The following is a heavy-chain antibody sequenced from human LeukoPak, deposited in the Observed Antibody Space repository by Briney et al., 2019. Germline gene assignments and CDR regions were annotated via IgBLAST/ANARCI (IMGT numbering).Heavy chain of an antibody. V-gene: IGHV3-30-3*01. J-gene: IGHJ4*02. CDR1: GFTFSSHA. Sequence: PGGSLRLSCAASGFTFSSHAMHWVRQAPGKGLEWVAVISYDGSNKYYADSVKGRFTISRDNSKNTLYLQMNSLREEDTAVYYCARSTTWTSPRFDYWGQGTLVTVSS. D-gene: IGHD3/OR15-3a*01. CDR3: ARSTTWTSPRFDY. CDR2: ISYDGSNK.